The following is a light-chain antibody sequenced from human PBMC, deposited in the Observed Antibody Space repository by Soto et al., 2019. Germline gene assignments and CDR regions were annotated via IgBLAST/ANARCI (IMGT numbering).Light chain of an antibody. CDR3: NSYSSTSTLV. CDR1: SSDVGGYNY. Sequence: QSALTQPASVSGSPGQSITISCTGTSSDVGGYNYVSWYQQHPGKAPKLMIYEVNTRPSGVSNRFSGSKSGNTASLTISGLQAEDEAAYYCNSYSSTSTLVFGGGTKVTVL. CDR2: EVN. J-gene: IGLJ2*01. V-gene: IGLV2-14*01.